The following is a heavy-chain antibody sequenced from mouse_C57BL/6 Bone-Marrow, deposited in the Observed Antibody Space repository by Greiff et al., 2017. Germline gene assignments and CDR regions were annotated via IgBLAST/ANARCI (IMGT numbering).Heavy chain of an antibody. V-gene: IGHV7-3*01. J-gene: IGHJ4*01. Sequence: EVQRVESGGGLVQPGGSLSLSCAASGFTFTDYYMSWVRQPPGKALEWLGFIRNKANGYTTEYSASVKGRVTISRDNSQCILYLPMNALRAEDSATYYCARSYYYGSSYAMDYWGQGTSVTVSS. CDR2: IRNKANGYTT. CDR1: GFTFTDYY. D-gene: IGHD1-1*01. CDR3: ARSYYYGSSYAMDY.